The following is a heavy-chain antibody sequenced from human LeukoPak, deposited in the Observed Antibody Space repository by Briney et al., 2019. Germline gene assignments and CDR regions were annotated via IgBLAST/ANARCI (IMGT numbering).Heavy chain of an antibody. CDR2: IWYDGNNK. Sequence: AGRSLRLSCAASGFTFSTYGMHWVRQAPGKGLEWVAVIWYDGNNKYYADSVKGRFTISRDDSTNTMCLQMNSLRAEDTAVYYCARDNYGADYWGQGTLVTVSS. CDR3: ARDNYGADY. D-gene: IGHD4-11*01. CDR1: GFTFSTYG. V-gene: IGHV3-33*01. J-gene: IGHJ4*02.